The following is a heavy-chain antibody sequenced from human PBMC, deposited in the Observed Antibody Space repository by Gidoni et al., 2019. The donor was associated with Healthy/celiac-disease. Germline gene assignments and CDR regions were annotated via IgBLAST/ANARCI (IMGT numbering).Heavy chain of an antibody. CDR2: ISAYNGNT. V-gene: IGHV1-18*01. Sequence: QVQLVQSGAEVKKPGASVKVSCKASGSTFTSYGISWVRQAPGQGLEWMGWISAYNGNTNYAQKLQGRVTMTTDTSTSTAYMELRSRRSDDTAVYYCARDLQRNYGDYVELDYWGQGTPVTVSS. J-gene: IGHJ4*02. D-gene: IGHD4-17*01. CDR1: GSTFTSYG. CDR3: ARDLQRNYGDYVELDY.